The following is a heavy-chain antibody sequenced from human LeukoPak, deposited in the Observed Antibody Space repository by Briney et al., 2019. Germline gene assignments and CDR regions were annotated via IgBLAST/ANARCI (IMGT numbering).Heavy chain of an antibody. CDR1: GYTFTSYA. D-gene: IGHD3-10*01. J-gene: IGHJ3*02. CDR2: VLPVLGLS. Sequence: ASVKVSCKASGYTFTSYAMNWVRQAPGQGLEWMGRVLPVLGLSKTAQNFQGRVTITADKSTTTAYMELSSLRSEDTAVYYCARGSYYGSGSATDAFDIWGQGTKVTVS. V-gene: IGHV1-69*04. CDR3: ARGSYYGSGSATDAFDI.